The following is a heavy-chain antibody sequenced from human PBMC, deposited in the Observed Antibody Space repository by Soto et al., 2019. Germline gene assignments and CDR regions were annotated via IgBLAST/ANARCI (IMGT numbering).Heavy chain of an antibody. V-gene: IGHV1-3*01. CDR3: ARGVTMIVVVPQGSFDY. J-gene: IGHJ4*02. CDR2: INAGNGNT. Sequence: VPAKVSCEASGYTLTSYARHWARQSPGQRLEWMGWINAGNGNTKYSQKFQGRVTITRDTSASTAYMELSSLRSEDTAVYYCARGVTMIVVVPQGSFDYWGQGTLVTVSS. CDR1: GYTLTSYA. D-gene: IGHD3-22*01.